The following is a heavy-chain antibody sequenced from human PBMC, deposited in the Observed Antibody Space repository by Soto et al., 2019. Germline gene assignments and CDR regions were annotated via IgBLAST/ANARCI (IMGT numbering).Heavy chain of an antibody. CDR2: IYHSGST. CDR1: GGSISSSNW. CDR3: ARVSGSYYYGMDV. D-gene: IGHD1-26*01. Sequence: SVTLTLTCAVSGGSISSSNWWSWVRQPPGKGLEWIGEIYHSGSTNYNPSLKSRVTISVDKSKNQFSLKLSSVTAADTAVYYCARVSGSYYYGMDVWGQGITVTVSS. V-gene: IGHV4-4*02. J-gene: IGHJ6*02.